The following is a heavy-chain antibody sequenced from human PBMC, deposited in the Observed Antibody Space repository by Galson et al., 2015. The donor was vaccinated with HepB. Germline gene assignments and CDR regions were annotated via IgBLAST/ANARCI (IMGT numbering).Heavy chain of an antibody. J-gene: IGHJ4*02. CDR2: IKQDGSET. CDR3: VRGVDI. V-gene: IGHV3-7*03. CDR1: GFTFNNVW. Sequence: SLRLYCAASGFTFNNVWMNWVRQTPEKGLECVANIKQDGSETYYSDSVRGRFTVSRDNAKNSLYLQMNSLRVEDTAIYYCVRGVDIWGQGTQVTVSS.